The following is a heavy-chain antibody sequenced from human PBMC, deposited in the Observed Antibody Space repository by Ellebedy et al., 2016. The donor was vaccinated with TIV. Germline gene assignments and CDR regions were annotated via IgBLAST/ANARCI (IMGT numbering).Heavy chain of an antibody. V-gene: IGHV4-4*07. Sequence: SETLSLXCTVSGGSISSYYWSWIRQPAGKGLEWIGHFYTSGSTNYNPSLKSRVTISVDTSKNQFSLKLTSVTAADTAVYYCAKDLFCFASGSYFRTYGMDVWGQGTTVTVSS. CDR3: AKDLFCFASGSYFRTYGMDV. CDR1: GGSISSYY. D-gene: IGHD3-10*01. J-gene: IGHJ6*02. CDR2: FYTSGST.